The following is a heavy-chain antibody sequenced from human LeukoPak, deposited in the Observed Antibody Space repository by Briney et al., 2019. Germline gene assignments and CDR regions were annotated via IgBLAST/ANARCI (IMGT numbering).Heavy chain of an antibody. D-gene: IGHD6-13*01. CDR1: GFTFSSYA. V-gene: IGHV3-30*04. J-gene: IGHJ4*02. CDR2: ISYDGSNK. Sequence: GGSLRLSCAASGFTFSSYAMHWVRQAPGKGLEWVAVISYDGSNKYYADSVKGRFTVSRDNAKNPLYLQMNSLRAEDTAVYFCASQYTSSRIFDDWGQGTLVTVSS. CDR3: ASQYTSSRIFDD.